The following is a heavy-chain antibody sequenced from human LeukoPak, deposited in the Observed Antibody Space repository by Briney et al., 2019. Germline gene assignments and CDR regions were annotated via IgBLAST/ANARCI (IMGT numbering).Heavy chain of an antibody. CDR1: GFTFSSYT. CDR3: ARDTYDILTGYYKWAFDI. Sequence: KPGGSLRLSCAASGFTFSSYTMNWVRQAPGKGLEWVSSISSSSSYTYYANSVKGRFTISRDNAKNSLYLQMNSLRAEDTAVYYCARDTYDILTGYYKWAFDIWGQGTMVTASS. J-gene: IGHJ3*02. V-gene: IGHV3-21*06. CDR2: ISSSSSYT. D-gene: IGHD3-9*01.